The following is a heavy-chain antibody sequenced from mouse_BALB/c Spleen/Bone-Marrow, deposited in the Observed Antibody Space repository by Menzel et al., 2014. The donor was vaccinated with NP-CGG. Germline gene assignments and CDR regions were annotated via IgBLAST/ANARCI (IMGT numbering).Heavy chain of an antibody. CDR2: INPSTGYT. J-gene: IGHJ3*01. D-gene: IGHD2-3*01. V-gene: IGHV1-4*01. CDR3: AWGYYRGCLVY. Sequence: QVQLQQSGAELVRPGASVKMSCKASGYTFTSYWIHWVKQRPGQGLEWIGNINPSTGYTDYNQKFKDKATLTADTSSSTAYMQLRTLKSCAVEDCCCAWGYYRGCLVYWGQGTLVTVSA. CDR1: GYTFTSYW.